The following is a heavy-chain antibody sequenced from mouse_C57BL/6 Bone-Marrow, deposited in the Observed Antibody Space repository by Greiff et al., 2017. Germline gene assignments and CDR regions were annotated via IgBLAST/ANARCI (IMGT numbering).Heavy chain of an antibody. Sequence: EVQLVESGGGLVQPGGSLKLSCAASGFTFSDYGMAWVRQAPRKGPEWVAFISNLAYSIYYADTVTGRFTISRENAKNTLYLEMSSLRSEDTAMYYCARNYGSSYARDYWGQGTSVTVSS. V-gene: IGHV5-15*01. CDR1: GFTFSDYG. CDR2: ISNLAYSI. D-gene: IGHD1-1*01. CDR3: ARNYGSSYARDY. J-gene: IGHJ4*01.